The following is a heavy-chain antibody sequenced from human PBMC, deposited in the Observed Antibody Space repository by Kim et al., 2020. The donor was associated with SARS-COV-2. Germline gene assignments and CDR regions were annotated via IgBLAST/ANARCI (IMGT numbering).Heavy chain of an antibody. D-gene: IGHD5-18*01. CDR3: ARELWLQNYFDY. J-gene: IGHJ4*02. Sequence: IYAADSGKGRFTISRDNAKNSLYLQMNSLRAEDTAVYYCARELWLQNYFDYWGQGTLVTVSS. V-gene: IGHV3-11*04. CDR2: I.